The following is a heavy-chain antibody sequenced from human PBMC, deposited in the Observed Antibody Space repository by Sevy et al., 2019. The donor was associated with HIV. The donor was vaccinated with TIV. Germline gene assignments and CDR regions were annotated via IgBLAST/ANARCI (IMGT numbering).Heavy chain of an antibody. Sequence: GGSLRLSCAASGFNFSPYAMHWVRQAPGKGLEWVAVISNDGRTENYADSVKGRFTISRDNSKNTMFLQMNSLRVEDTAVYYCAKEGYYYDSRSYDWFDPWGQGTLVTVSS. D-gene: IGHD3-22*01. CDR2: ISNDGRTE. J-gene: IGHJ5*02. CDR3: AKEGYYYDSRSYDWFDP. CDR1: GFNFSPYA. V-gene: IGHV3-30*18.